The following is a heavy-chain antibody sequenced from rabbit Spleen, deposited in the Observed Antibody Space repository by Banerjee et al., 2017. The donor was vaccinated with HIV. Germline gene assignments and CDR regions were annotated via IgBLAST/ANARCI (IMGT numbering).Heavy chain of an antibody. Sequence: QEQLEESGGGLVQPEGSLTLTCTASGFSFSNSYYMCWVRQAPGKGLEWIACIHAGGGTTYYADWAKGRFTISKTSSTTVTLQMTSLTAADTATYFCATGSGWYRINLWGPGTLVTVS. J-gene: IGHJ4*01. V-gene: IGHV1S45*01. D-gene: IGHD4-2*01. CDR3: ATGSGWYRINL. CDR1: GFSFSNSYY. CDR2: IHAGGGTT.